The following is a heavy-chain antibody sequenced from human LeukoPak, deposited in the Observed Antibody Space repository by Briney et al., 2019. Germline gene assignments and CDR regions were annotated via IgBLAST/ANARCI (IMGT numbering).Heavy chain of an antibody. CDR1: GGSISSSY. J-gene: IGHJ3*02. D-gene: IGHD2-2*02. Sequence: SETLSLTCTVSGGSISSSYWSWIRQPPGKGLEWIGYINYSGSINYNPSLRSRVTISVDTSKNQFSLKLSSVTAADTAVYYCARGSYNDAFDIWGQGTMVTVSS. CDR2: INYSGSI. V-gene: IGHV4-59*01. CDR3: ARGSYNDAFDI.